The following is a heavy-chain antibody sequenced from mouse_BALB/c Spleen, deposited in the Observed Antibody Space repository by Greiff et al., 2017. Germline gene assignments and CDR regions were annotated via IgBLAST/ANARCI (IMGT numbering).Heavy chain of an antibody. CDR3: ARPQYYYAMDY. Sequence: EVMLVESGGDLVKPGGSLKLSCAASGFTFSSYGMSWVRQTPDKRLEWVATISSGGSYTYYPDSVKGRFTISRDNAKNTLYLQMSSLKSEDTAMYYCARPQYYYAMDYWGQGTSVTVSS. CDR2: ISSGGSYT. J-gene: IGHJ4*01. V-gene: IGHV5-6*01. CDR1: GFTFSSYG.